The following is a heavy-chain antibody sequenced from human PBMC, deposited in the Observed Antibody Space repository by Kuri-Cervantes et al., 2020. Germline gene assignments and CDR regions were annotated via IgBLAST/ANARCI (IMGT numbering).Heavy chain of an antibody. V-gene: IGHV3-21*01. CDR3: ARAVMELEPLDY. CDR2: ISSSSSYI. Sequence: GESLKISCAASGLTFSSYDMHWVRQATGKGLEWVSSISSSSSYIYYADSVKGRFTISRDNAKNSLYLQMNSLRAEDTAVYYCARAVMELEPLDYWGQGTLVTVSS. J-gene: IGHJ4*02. CDR1: GLTFSSYD. D-gene: IGHD1-14*01.